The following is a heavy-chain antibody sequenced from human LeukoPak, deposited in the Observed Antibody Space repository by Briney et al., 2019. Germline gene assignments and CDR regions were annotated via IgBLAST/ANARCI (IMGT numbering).Heavy chain of an antibody. V-gene: IGHV4-38-2*02. CDR3: ARRKKVDTAMQRPIDY. CDR1: GYSISSGYY. Sequence: PSETLSFTCTVSGYSISSGYYWGWIRQPPGKGLEWIGSIYHSGSTYYNPSLKSRVTISVDTSKNQFSLKLSSVTAADTAVYNCARRKKVDTAMQRPIDYWGQGTLVTVSS. J-gene: IGHJ4*02. D-gene: IGHD5-18*01. CDR2: IYHSGST.